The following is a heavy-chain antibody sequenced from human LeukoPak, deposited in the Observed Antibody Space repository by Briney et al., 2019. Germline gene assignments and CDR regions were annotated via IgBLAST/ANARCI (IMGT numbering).Heavy chain of an antibody. J-gene: IGHJ6*02. V-gene: IGHV1-2*02. CDR3: AREGRGIGGSGIHGMAV. CDR2: INPNSGGT. Sequence: ASVKVSCKASGYTFTGYYMHWVRQAPGQGLEWMGWINPNSGGTNYAQKFQGRVTMTRDTSISTAYMELSRLRSDDTAVYYSAREGRGIGGSGIHGMAVWGQGPTVTVSS. D-gene: IGHD1-26*01. CDR1: GYTFTGYY.